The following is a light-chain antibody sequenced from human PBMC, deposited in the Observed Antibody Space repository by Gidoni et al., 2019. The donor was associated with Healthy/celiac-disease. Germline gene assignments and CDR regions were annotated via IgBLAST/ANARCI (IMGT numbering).Light chain of an antibody. V-gene: IGKV1-33*01. J-gene: IGKJ3*01. CDR1: QDISNY. CDR2: DAS. CDR3: QQYDNLPLS. Sequence: DNQTTQSPSSLSASVGDRVTITCQASQDISNYLNWYQQKAGEAPKLLNYDASNLETGVPSRFSGSGSGTDFTFTISSLQPEDLATYYCQQYDNLPLSFGPGTKVDIK.